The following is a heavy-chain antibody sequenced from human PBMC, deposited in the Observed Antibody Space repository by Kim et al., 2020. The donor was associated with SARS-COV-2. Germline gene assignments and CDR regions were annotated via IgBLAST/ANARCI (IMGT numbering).Heavy chain of an antibody. CDR3: ARDFRLLWYGDPAPGYFDL. D-gene: IGHD3-10*01. CDR2: IIPIFGTA. Sequence: SVKVSCKASGGTFSSYAISWVRQAPGQGLEWMGGIIPIFGTANYAQKFQGRVTITADESTSTAYMELSSLRSEDTAVYYCARDFRLLWYGDPAPGYFDLWGRGTLVTVSS. V-gene: IGHV1-69*13. J-gene: IGHJ2*01. CDR1: GGTFSSYA.